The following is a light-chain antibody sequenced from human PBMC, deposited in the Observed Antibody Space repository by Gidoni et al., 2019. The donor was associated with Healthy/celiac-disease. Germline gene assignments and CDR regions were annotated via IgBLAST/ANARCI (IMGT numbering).Light chain of an antibody. Sequence: DIQMTQSPSTLSASVGDRVTIPCRASQSISSWLAWYQQKPGKAPKLLIYDASSLESGVPSRFSGSGSGTEFTLTISSLQPDEFATYYCQQYNSYWTFGQGTKVEIK. CDR1: QSISSW. V-gene: IGKV1-5*01. CDR3: QQYNSYWT. CDR2: DAS. J-gene: IGKJ1*01.